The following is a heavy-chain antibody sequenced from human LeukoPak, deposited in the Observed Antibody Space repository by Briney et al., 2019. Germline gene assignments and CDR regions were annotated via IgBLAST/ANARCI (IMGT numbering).Heavy chain of an antibody. CDR3: AKDQNIWFGELLNWFDP. CDR2: VKQDGSET. V-gene: IGHV3-7*03. CDR1: GFTFSHYF. D-gene: IGHD3-10*01. Sequence: GGSLRLPCAASGFTFSHYFMSWVRQAPGKGLEWVANVKQDGSETYYVDSVKGRFTISRDNSKNSLYLQMNSLRTEDTALYYCAKDQNIWFGELLNWFDPWGQGTLVTVSS. J-gene: IGHJ5*02.